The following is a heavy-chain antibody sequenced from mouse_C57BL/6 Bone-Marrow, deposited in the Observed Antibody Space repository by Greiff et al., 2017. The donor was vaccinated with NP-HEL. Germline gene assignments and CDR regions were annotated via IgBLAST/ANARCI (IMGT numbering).Heavy chain of an antibody. Sequence: DVHLVESGGGLVQPKGSLKLSCAASGFTFNTYAMPWVRQAPGKGLEWVARIRSKSSNYATYYAVSVKDRFTISRDDSQSMIYLQMNNLKTEDTAMYYCERDLGGYQFAYCGRGTLVTVTA. CDR2: IRSKSSNYAT. V-gene: IGHV10-3*01. CDR3: ERDLGGYQFAY. J-gene: IGHJ3*01. D-gene: IGHD2-2*01. CDR1: GFTFNTYA.